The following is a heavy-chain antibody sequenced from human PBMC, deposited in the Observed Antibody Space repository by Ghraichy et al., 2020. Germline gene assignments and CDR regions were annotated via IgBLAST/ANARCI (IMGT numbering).Heavy chain of an antibody. CDR1: GFTFSSYA. D-gene: IGHD6-19*01. V-gene: IGHV3-23*01. CDR2: ISGSGGST. Sequence: GGSLRLSCAASGFTFSSYAMSWVRQAPGKGLEWVSAISGSGGSTYYADSVKGRFTISRDNSKNTLYLQMNSLRAEDTAVYYCAKAPKQWLVGGIFDYWGQGTLVTVSS. CDR3: AKAPKQWLVGGIFDY. J-gene: IGHJ4*02.